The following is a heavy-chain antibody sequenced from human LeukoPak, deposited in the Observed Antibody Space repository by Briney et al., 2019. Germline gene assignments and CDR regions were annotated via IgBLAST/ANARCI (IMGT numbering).Heavy chain of an antibody. D-gene: IGHD2-2*02. J-gene: IGHJ6*02. Sequence: PSETLSLTCSVSSGSITSYYWNWIRQPPGKGLEWIGYFYYSGSTKYNPSLKSRVTIPVDTSKNQVSLKLSSVSAADTAVYYCARETIVVVPAAINAEGRRGYYYYGMDVWGQGTTVTVSS. CDR1: SGSITSYY. CDR3: ARETIVVVPAAINAEGRRGYYYYGMDV. V-gene: IGHV4-59*01. CDR2: FYYSGST.